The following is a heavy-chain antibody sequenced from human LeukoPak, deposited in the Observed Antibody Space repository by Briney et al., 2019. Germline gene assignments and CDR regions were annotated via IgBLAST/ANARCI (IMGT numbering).Heavy chain of an antibody. CDR3: AGGYIAAAGNAGLHYFDY. CDR1: GGSISSSSYY. V-gene: IGHV4-39*07. D-gene: IGHD6-13*01. Sequence: SETLSLTCTVSGGSISSSSYYWGWIRQPPGKGLEWIGSIYYSGSTYYNPSLKSRVTISVDTSKNQFSLKLSSVTAADTAVYYCAGGYIAAAGNAGLHYFDYWGQGTLVTVSS. CDR2: IYYSGST. J-gene: IGHJ4*02.